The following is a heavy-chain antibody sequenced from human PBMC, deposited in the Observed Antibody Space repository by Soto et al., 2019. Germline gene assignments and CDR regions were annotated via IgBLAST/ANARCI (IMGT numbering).Heavy chain of an antibody. J-gene: IGHJ4*02. CDR1: GFTFSTYG. V-gene: IGHV3-33*01. CDR3: ARDPAPGFETSGFQN. Sequence: QVQLVESGGGVVQPGRSLRLSCAASGFTFSTYGMHWVRQAPGKGLEWVAVIWNDGSYKYYADSVKGRFTISRDNSKNTFYLQMNSLRAEDTAVYYCARDPAPGFETSGFQNWGQGTLVPVSS. CDR2: IWNDGSYK. D-gene: IGHD3-22*01.